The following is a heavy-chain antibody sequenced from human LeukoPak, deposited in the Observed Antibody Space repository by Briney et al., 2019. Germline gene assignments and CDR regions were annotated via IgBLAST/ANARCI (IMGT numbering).Heavy chain of an antibody. Sequence: SETLSLTCTVSGGSISSSSYYWGWIRQPPGKGLEWIGSIYYSGSTYYNPSLKSRVTISADTSKNQFALKLSSVTAADTAVYYCAGTYKYSYYYYMDVWGKGTTVTISS. V-gene: IGHV4-39*06. CDR3: AGTYKYSYYYYMDV. D-gene: IGHD1-14*01. CDR1: GGSISSSSYY. J-gene: IGHJ6*03. CDR2: IYYSGST.